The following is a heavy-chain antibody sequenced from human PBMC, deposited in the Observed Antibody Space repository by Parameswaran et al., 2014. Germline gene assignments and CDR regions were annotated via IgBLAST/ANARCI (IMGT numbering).Heavy chain of an antibody. CDR2: ISAYNGNT. CDR3: ARRGSGGSYFDY. D-gene: IGHD1-26*01. Sequence: WVRQAPGQGLEWMGWISAYNGNTNYAQKLQGRVTMTTDTSTSTAYMELRSLRSDDTAVYYCARRGSGGSYFDYWGQGTLVTVSS. J-gene: IGHJ4*02. V-gene: IGHV1-18*01.